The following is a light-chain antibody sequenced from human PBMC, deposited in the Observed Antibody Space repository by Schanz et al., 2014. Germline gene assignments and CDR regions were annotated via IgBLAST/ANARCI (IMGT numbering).Light chain of an antibody. CDR3: QQYYSFPPT. Sequence: DIQMTQSPSSLSASVGDRVTITCRASQSISSYLNWYQQKPGKAPKLLIYAASSLQSGVPSRFSGRGSGTDFTLTISSLQSEDFATYYCQQYYSFPPTFGGGTRVEIK. CDR1: QSISSY. V-gene: IGKV1-39*01. CDR2: AAS. J-gene: IGKJ4*01.